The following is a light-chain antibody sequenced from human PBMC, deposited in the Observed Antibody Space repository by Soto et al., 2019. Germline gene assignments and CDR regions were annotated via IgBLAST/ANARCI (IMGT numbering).Light chain of an antibody. CDR1: QSISSW. CDR3: QPENRYSQA. CDR2: DAS. V-gene: IGKV1-5*01. J-gene: IGKJ1*01. Sequence: DIQMTQCPSTLSASVGDRVTITCRASQSISSWLAWYQQKPGKAPKFLIYDASSLERGVPSRFGDSRSGKERPLTNSSLQPDDFATHFCQPENRYSQAFGPGTKVDIK.